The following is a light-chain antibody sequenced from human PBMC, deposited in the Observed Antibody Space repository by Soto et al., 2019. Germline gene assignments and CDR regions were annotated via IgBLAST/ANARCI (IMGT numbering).Light chain of an antibody. CDR3: VLYMGSGISV. Sequence: QTVVTQEPSFSVSPGGTVTLTCGLSSGSVSTSYYPSWYQQTPGQAPLTLIYNTYTRSSGVPDRFSASILGDKAALTITGAQADDESDYYCVLYMGSGISVFGGGTKVTVL. CDR1: SGSVSTSYY. CDR2: NTY. J-gene: IGLJ2*01. V-gene: IGLV8-61*01.